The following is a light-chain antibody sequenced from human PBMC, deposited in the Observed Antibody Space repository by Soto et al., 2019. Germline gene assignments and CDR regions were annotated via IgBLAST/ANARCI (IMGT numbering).Light chain of an antibody. CDR3: MQALQTPPYT. CDR2: LGS. CDR1: QSLLDSNGDNY. Sequence: DIVMTQSPLSLPVTPGEPASISCRASQSLLDSNGDNYLDWYLQKPGQSPQLLIYLGSNRASGVPDRFSGSGSGTDFTLEISRVEAGDVGIYYCMQALQTPPYTFGQGTKLEIK. J-gene: IGKJ2*01. V-gene: IGKV2-28*01.